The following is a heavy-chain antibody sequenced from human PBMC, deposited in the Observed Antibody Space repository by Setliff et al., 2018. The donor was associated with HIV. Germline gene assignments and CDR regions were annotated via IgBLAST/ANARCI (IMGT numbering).Heavy chain of an antibody. CDR2: IKQDGSEK. J-gene: IGHJ3*02. Sequence: GGSLRLSCAASGFTFSSYWMSWVRQAPGKGLEWVANIKQDGSEKYYVDSVKGRFTISRDNAKNSLYLQMNSLRAEDTAVYYCARAHLAAGRPGAFDIWGQGTMVTVSS. D-gene: IGHD6-13*01. CDR1: GFTFSSYW. CDR3: ARAHLAAGRPGAFDI. V-gene: IGHV3-7*01.